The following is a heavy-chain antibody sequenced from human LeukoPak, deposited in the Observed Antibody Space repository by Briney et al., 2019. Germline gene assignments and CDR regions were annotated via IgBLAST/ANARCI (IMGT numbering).Heavy chain of an antibody. V-gene: IGHV4-61*02. CDR1: GDSISSGSYY. J-gene: IGHJ4*02. D-gene: IGHD5-12*01. Sequence: SETLSLTCTVSGDSISSGSYYWSWIRQPAGKGLEWIGRIYTSGSTNYNPSLKSRVTISVDTSKNQFSLKLSSVTAADTAVYYCARQRLRLRLDAFDYWGQGTLVTVSS. CDR3: ARQRLRLRLDAFDY. CDR2: IYTSGST.